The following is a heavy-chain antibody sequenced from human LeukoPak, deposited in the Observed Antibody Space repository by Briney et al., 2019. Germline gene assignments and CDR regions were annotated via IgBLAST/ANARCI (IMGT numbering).Heavy chain of an antibody. Sequence: TGGSLRLSCAASGFTVSSNFMSWVRQAPGRGLEWVSVIYSGGSTYYADSVKGRFTISRDNSKNTLYLQMNSLRAEDTAVYYRAREYSNSWMVFDYWGQGTLVTVSS. CDR1: GFTVSSNF. CDR2: IYSGGST. V-gene: IGHV3-66*01. J-gene: IGHJ4*02. D-gene: IGHD6-13*01. CDR3: AREYSNSWMVFDY.